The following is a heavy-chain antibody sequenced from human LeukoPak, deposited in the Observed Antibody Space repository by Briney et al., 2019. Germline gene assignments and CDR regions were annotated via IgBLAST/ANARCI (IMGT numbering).Heavy chain of an antibody. CDR3: ARGRANGLLWFGESLGAFDI. CDR2: IYYSGST. J-gene: IGHJ3*02. Sequence: SETLSLTCTVSGGSISSYYWSWIRQPPGKGLEWVGYIYYSGSTNYNPSLKSRVTISVDTSKNQFSLKLSSVTAADTAVYYCARGRANGLLWFGESLGAFDIWGQGTMVTVSS. CDR1: GGSISSYY. D-gene: IGHD3-10*01. V-gene: IGHV4-59*08.